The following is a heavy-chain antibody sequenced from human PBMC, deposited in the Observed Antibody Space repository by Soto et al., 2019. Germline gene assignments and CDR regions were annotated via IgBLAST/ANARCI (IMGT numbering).Heavy chain of an antibody. J-gene: IGHJ4*01. D-gene: IGHD3-16*01. Sequence: GGSLRLSCAASGFTFGSYWMSWVRQAPGKGLEWLATIKMDASEKKYVDSVKGRFTMSRDNAKNSLYLQMDSLRAEDTAVYYCARASGLGWGASVTPSLAYGGHGPLVPVSS. CDR3: ARASGLGWGASVTPSLAY. CDR2: IKMDASEK. CDR1: GFTFGSYW. V-gene: IGHV3-7*01.